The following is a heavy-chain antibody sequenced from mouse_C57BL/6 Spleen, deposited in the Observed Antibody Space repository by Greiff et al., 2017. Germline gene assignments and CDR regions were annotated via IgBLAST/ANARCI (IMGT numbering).Heavy chain of an antibody. CDR2: INPNNGGT. Sequence: EVQLQESGPELVKPGASVKISCKASGYTFTDYNMDWVKQSHGKSLEWIGDINPNNGGTIYNQKFKGKATLTVDKSSSTPSIALRSLTSEDTAVYYCARTPPYGEDAMDYWGKGTSVTGSA. J-gene: IGHJ4*01. D-gene: IGHD2-13*01. CDR1: GYTFTDYN. V-gene: IGHV1-18*01. CDR3: ARTPPYGEDAMDY.